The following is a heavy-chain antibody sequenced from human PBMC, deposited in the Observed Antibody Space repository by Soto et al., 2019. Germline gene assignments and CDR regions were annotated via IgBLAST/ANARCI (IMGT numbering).Heavy chain of an antibody. D-gene: IGHD3-22*01. Sequence: QVQLQESGPGLVKPSETLSLTCTVSGGSISSYYWSWIRQPAGKGLEWIGRIYTSGSTNYNPSLKSRVTMSVDTSKNKFSLKLSSVTAADPAVYYCARRNYDSSGRYWYFDLWGRGTLVTVSS. CDR2: IYTSGST. V-gene: IGHV4-4*07. CDR1: GGSISSYY. J-gene: IGHJ2*01. CDR3: ARRNYDSSGRYWYFDL.